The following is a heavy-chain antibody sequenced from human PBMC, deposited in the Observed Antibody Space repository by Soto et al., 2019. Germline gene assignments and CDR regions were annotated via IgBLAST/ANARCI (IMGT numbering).Heavy chain of an antibody. V-gene: IGHV4-59*01. CDR3: ARGDPLLWFGEKVYYGMDV. D-gene: IGHD3-10*01. CDR2: IYYSGST. CDR1: GGSISSYY. Sequence: QVQLQESGPGLVKPSETLSLTCTVSGGSISSYYWSWIRQPPGKGLEWIGYIYYSGSTNYNPSLKSRVTISVDTSKNQFSLKLSSVTAADTAVYYCARGDPLLWFGEKVYYGMDVWGQGTTGTVSS. J-gene: IGHJ6*02.